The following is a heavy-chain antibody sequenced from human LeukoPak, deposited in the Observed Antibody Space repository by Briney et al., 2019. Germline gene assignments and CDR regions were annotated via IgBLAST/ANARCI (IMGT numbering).Heavy chain of an antibody. CDR2: IIPIFGTA. D-gene: IGHD3-3*01. CDR3: ARIFGVAPNMDV. V-gene: IGHV1-69*05. J-gene: IGHJ6*03. CDR1: GGTFSSYA. Sequence: ASVKVSCKASGGTFSSYAISWVRQAPGQGLEWMGGIIPIFGTANYAQKFQGRVTITTDESTSTAYMELSSLRSEDTAVYYCARIFGVAPNMDVWGKGTTVTVSS.